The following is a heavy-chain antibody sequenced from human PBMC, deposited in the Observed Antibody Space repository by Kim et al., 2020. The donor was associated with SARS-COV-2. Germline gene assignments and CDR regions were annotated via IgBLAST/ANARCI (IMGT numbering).Heavy chain of an antibody. CDR1: GYTFTSYA. J-gene: IGHJ4*02. D-gene: IGHD3-9*01. Sequence: ASVKVSCKASGYTFTSYAMHWVRQAPGQRLEWMGWINAGNGNTKYSQKFQGRVTITRDTSASTAYMELSSLRSEDTAVYYCARVDNGDYDILTGYRRHPYYFAYWGQGTLVTVSS. CDR2: INAGNGNT. V-gene: IGHV1-3*01. CDR3: ARVDNGDYDILTGYRRHPYYFAY.